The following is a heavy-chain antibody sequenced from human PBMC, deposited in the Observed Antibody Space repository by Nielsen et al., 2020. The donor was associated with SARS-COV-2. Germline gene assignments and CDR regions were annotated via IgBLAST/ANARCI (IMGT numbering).Heavy chain of an antibody. V-gene: IGHV3-33*05. CDR1: GFTFSNYG. D-gene: IGHD6-6*01. Sequence: GESLKISCAASGFTFSNYGMHWVRQAPGKGLEWVAVISYDGSNKYYADSVKGRFTISRDNAKNSLYLQMNSLRAEDTAVYYCARDVVGSSSSVFLRHYYGMDVWGQGTTVTVSS. CDR2: ISYDGSNK. J-gene: IGHJ6*02. CDR3: ARDVVGSSSSVFLRHYYGMDV.